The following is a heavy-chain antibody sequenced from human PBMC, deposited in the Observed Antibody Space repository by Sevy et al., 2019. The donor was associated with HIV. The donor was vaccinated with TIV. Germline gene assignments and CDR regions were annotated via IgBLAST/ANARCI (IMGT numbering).Heavy chain of an antibody. Sequence: GGSLRLSCSASEFTFSKYAMSWVRQAPGKGLEWVASVSGSGAGTNYADSVRGRFTISRDNSKDTLYLQMTSLRAEDSAVYYCAKALYYYDSSAYFSQFDSWGQGTPVTVSS. D-gene: IGHD3-22*01. CDR1: EFTFSKYA. CDR2: VSGSGAGT. V-gene: IGHV3-23*01. J-gene: IGHJ4*02. CDR3: AKALYYYDSSAYFSQFDS.